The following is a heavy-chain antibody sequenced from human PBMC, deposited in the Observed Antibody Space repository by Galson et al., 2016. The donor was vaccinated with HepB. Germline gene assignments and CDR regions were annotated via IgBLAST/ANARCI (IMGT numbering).Heavy chain of an antibody. V-gene: IGHV4-39*01. CDR1: GGSISSSGYC. CDR3: ARLLGGSSWMGNWFDP. J-gene: IGHJ5*02. CDR2: LCYTGSA. D-gene: IGHD6-13*01. Sequence: SETLSLTCTVSGGSISSSGYCWGWIRQPPGKGLEWIGSLCYTGSAYYTPSLKSRVTISVDTSKNKFSLKLNSVTAADTAVFYCARLLGGSSWMGNWFDPWGQRTLVTVSS.